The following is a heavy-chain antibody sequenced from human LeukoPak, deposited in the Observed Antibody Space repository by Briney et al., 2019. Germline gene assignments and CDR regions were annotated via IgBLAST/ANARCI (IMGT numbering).Heavy chain of an antibody. J-gene: IGHJ4*02. D-gene: IGHD3-3*01. CDR2: IYTSGST. Sequence: PSETLSLTCTVSGRSISSYYWSWIRQPAGKGLEWIGRIYTSGSTNYNPSLKSRVTISVDTSKNQFSLKLSSVTAADTAVYYCARNTYYDFWSGYAFDYWGQGTLVTVSS. V-gene: IGHV4-4*07. CDR1: GRSISSYY. CDR3: ARNTYYDFWSGYAFDY.